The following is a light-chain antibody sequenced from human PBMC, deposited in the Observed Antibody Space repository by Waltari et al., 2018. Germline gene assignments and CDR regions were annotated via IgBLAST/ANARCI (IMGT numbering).Light chain of an antibody. CDR1: QSISSW. V-gene: IGKV1-5*03. CDR2: KAS. Sequence: DIQMTQSPSTLSASVGDTVTITCRASQSISSWLAWYQQKPGKAPKLLIHKASTLESGVPSRFSGSGSGTEFTLTIDSLLPADFATYYCQQYSNYPYTFGQGTKLEI. CDR3: QQYSNYPYT. J-gene: IGKJ2*01.